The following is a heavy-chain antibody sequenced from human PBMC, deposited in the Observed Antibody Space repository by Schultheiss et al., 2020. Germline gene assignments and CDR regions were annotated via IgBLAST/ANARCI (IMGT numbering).Heavy chain of an antibody. CDR1: GFTFSSYA. J-gene: IGHJ4*02. CDR2: ISGSGGST. D-gene: IGHD6-19*01. V-gene: IGHV3-23*01. CDR3: AKDMGSSGWYRPSDY. Sequence: GGSLRLSCAASGFTFSSYAMSWVRQAPGKGLEWVSAISGSGGSTYYADSVKGRFTISRDNAKNSLYLQMNSLRAEDTALYYCAKDMGSSGWYRPSDYWGQGTLVTVSS.